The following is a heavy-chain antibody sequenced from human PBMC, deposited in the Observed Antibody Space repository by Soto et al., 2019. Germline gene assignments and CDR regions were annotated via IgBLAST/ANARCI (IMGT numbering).Heavy chain of an antibody. V-gene: IGHV1-69*08. CDR3: ARDRITMVRGVRLAYYFDY. D-gene: IGHD3-10*01. CDR1: GGTFSSYT. CDR2: IIPILGIA. Sequence: QVQLVQSGAEVKKPGSSVKVSCKASGGTFSSYTISWVRQAPGQGLEWMGRIIPILGIANYAQKFQGRVTITADKSTNTAYMELSSMRSEDTAVYYCARDRITMVRGVRLAYYFDYWGQGTLVTVSS. J-gene: IGHJ4*02.